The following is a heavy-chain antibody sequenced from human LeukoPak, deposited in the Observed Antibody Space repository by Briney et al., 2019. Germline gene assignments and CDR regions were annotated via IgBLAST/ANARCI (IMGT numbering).Heavy chain of an antibody. CDR2: ISAYNGNT. CDR1: GYTFTSYG. Sequence: ASVKVSCKASGYTFTSYGISWVRQAPGQGLEWMGWISAYNGNTNYAQKLQGRVTMTTDTPTSTAYMELRSLRSDDTAVYYCARGYYYYDILTGHDYWGQGTLVTVSS. D-gene: IGHD3-9*01. V-gene: IGHV1-18*01. CDR3: ARGYYYYDILTGHDY. J-gene: IGHJ4*02.